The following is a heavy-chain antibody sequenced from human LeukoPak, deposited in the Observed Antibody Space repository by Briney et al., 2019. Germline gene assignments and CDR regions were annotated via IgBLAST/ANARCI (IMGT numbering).Heavy chain of an antibody. CDR2: ISSSGSTM. D-gene: IGHD3-3*01. Sequence: GGSLRLSCAASGFTFSDFYMSWIRQAPGKGLEWVSYISSSGSTMYYADSVKGRFTISRDNAKNSLYLQMNSLRAEDTAVYYCARESIFGVANERTGAFDIWGQGTMVTVSS. J-gene: IGHJ3*02. V-gene: IGHV3-11*01. CDR1: GFTFSDFY. CDR3: ARESIFGVANERTGAFDI.